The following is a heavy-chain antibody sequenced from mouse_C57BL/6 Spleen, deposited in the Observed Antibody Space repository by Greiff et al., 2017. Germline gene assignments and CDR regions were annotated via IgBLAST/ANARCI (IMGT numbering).Heavy chain of an antibody. V-gene: IGHV5-17*01. CDR2: ISSGSSTI. J-gene: IGHJ3*01. CDR3: ARDDGGFAY. CDR1: GFTFSDHG. Sequence: EVKVVESGGGLVKPGGSLKLSCAASGFTFSDHGLHWVRQAPEKGLEWVAYISSGSSTIYYADTVKGRFTISRDNAKNTLFLQMTRLRSEDTAMYYCARDDGGFAYWGQGTLVTVSA.